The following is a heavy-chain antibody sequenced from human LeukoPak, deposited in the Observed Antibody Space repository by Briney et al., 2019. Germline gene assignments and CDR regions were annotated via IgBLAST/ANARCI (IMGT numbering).Heavy chain of an antibody. V-gene: IGHV4-34*01. CDR2: INHSGST. D-gene: IGHD3-22*01. J-gene: IGHJ4*02. CDR1: GGSFSAYY. CDR3: ASAYYYDSSGYYGY. Sequence: SETLSLTCAVYGGSFSAYYWSWIRQPPGKGLEWIGEINHSGSTNYNPSLKSRVTISVQTSKNQFSLKLSSVSAADTAVYYCASAYYYDSSGYYGYWGQGTLVTVSS.